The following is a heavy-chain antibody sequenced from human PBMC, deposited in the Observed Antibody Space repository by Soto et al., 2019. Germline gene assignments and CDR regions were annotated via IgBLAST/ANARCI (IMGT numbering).Heavy chain of an antibody. CDR3: ARYRISGSWSKFDS. J-gene: IGHJ4*02. D-gene: IGHD6-13*01. Sequence: QVLLQESGPGLMKPSQTLSLTCTVSGLTISSASYYWSWIRQHPGKGLEWVGNIYYNGSTYYSPSLKSRVTLWVDTSKNQFSLRLASVTAADTAVYYCARYRISGSWSKFDSWGQGTLVTVSS. CDR2: IYYNGST. CDR1: GLTISSASYY. V-gene: IGHV4-31*03.